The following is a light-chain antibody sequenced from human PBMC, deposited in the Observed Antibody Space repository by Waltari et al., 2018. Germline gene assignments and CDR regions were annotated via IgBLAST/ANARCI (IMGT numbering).Light chain of an antibody. CDR1: QDISNS. CDR2: DAP. J-gene: IGKJ4*01. CDR3: QQFANLPLT. Sequence: DIQMTQSPSSLSASVGDRVTITCQASQDISNSLNWYQQKPGKAPNLLIYDAPNMQRGVPSRFSGSGSGTHFTFTINSLQPEDIATYYCQQFANLPLTFGGGTKVQIK. V-gene: IGKV1-33*01.